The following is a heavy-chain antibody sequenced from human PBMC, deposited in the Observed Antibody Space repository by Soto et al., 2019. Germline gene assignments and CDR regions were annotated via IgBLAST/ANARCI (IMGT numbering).Heavy chain of an antibody. Sequence: QVQLVQSGAEVKKPGSSVKVSCEASGGTLRTYPINWVRQAPGQGLEWMGNSIPMFGTANYAQKLQGRVTITEDETKNPAHMEMKNLRSEDTAVYNCANGITGTTGTFDFWGQGTMVTVSS. CDR3: ANGITGTTGTFDF. D-gene: IGHD1-20*01. V-gene: IGHV1-69*18. J-gene: IGHJ4*02. CDR1: GGTLRTYP. CDR2: SIPMFGTA.